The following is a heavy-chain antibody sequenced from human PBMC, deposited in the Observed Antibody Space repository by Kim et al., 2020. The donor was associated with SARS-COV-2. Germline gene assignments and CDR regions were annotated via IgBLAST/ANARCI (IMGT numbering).Heavy chain of an antibody. J-gene: IGHJ4*02. CDR1: GGSISSSSYY. D-gene: IGHD3-16*01. Sequence: SETLSLTCTVSGGSISSSSYYWGWIRQPPGKGLEWIGSIYYSGSTYYNPSLKSRVTISVDTSKNQFSLKLSSVTAADTAVYYCARLAWGGGVSGLGYWGQGTLVTVSS. CDR3: ARLAWGGGVSGLGY. CDR2: IYYSGST. V-gene: IGHV4-39*01.